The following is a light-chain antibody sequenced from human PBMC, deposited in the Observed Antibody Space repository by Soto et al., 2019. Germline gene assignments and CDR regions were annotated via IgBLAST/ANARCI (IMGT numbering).Light chain of an antibody. CDR3: QQSYITPPT. J-gene: IGKJ1*01. CDR1: QSVSSY. V-gene: IGKV3-11*01. CDR2: DAS. Sequence: EIVLTQSPATLSLSPGERATLSCRASQSVSSYLAWYQQKPGQAPRLLIYDASNRATGIPARFSGSGSGTDFTLTISSLEPEDFATYFCQQSYITPPTFGQGTKVEI.